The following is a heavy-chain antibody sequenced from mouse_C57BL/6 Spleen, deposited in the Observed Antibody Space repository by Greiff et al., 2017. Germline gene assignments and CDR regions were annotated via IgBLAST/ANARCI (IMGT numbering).Heavy chain of an antibody. CDR1: GFTFSDYY. Sequence: EVNVVESEGGLVQPGSSMKLSCTASGFTFSDYYMAWVRQVPEKGLEWVANINYDGSSTYYLDSLKSRFIISRDNAKNILYLQMSSLKSEDTATYYCARDPGDGYYFDYWGQGTTLTVSS. V-gene: IGHV5-16*01. D-gene: IGHD2-3*01. CDR2: INYDGSST. J-gene: IGHJ2*01. CDR3: ARDPGDGYYFDY.